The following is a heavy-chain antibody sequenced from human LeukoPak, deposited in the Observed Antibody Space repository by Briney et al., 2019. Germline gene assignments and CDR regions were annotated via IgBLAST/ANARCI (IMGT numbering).Heavy chain of an antibody. J-gene: IGHJ3*02. CDR3: ARGPSGLRSPFNT. D-gene: IGHD5-12*01. Sequence: GGSLRLSCAASGFTFSSYSMNWVRQAPGKGLEWVSYISSSSSTIYYADSVKGRFTISRDNAKNSLYLQMNSLRAEDTAVYYCARGPSGLRSPFNTWGQGTTVTVSS. V-gene: IGHV3-48*01. CDR1: GFTFSSYS. CDR2: ISSSSSTI.